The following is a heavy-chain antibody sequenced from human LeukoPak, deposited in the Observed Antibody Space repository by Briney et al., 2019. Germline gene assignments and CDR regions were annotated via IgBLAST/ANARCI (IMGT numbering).Heavy chain of an antibody. CDR1: GGSFSGYY. CDR2: INHSGST. CDR3: ASRSLAAAGGSGFDY. D-gene: IGHD6-13*01. Sequence: PSETLSLTCAVYGGSFSGYYWSWIRQPPGKGLEWIGEINHSGSTNYNPSLKSRVTISVDTSKNQFSLKLSSVTAADTAVYYCASRSLAAAGGSGFDYWGQGTLVTVSS. V-gene: IGHV4-34*01. J-gene: IGHJ4*02.